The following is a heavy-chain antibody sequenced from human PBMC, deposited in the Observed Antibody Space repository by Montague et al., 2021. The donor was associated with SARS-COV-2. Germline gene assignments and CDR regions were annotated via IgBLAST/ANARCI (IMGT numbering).Heavy chain of an antibody. CDR2: IYYTGST. CDR3: ARDSSSWYYWFDP. V-gene: IGHV4-39*01. D-gene: IGHD6-13*01. Sequence: IYYTGSTYYNPSLKSRVTISVDPSKNQFSLKLSSVTAAYTAVYYCARDSSSWYYWFDPWGQGNLVIVSS. J-gene: IGHJ5*02.